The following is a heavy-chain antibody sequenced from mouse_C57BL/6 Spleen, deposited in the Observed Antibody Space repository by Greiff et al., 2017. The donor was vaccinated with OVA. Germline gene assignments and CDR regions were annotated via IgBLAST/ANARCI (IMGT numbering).Heavy chain of an antibody. CDR3: ARRAADDGYYVWYCDV. Sequence: VQLQQPGAELVKPGASVKLSCKASGYTFTSYWMHWVKQRPGRGLEWIGRIDPNSGGTKYNEKFKSKATLTVDKPSSTAYMQLSSLTSEDSAVYYCARRAADDGYYVWYCDVWGTGTTVTVSS. V-gene: IGHV1-72*01. J-gene: IGHJ1*03. CDR2: IDPNSGGT. CDR1: GYTFTSYW. D-gene: IGHD2-3*01.